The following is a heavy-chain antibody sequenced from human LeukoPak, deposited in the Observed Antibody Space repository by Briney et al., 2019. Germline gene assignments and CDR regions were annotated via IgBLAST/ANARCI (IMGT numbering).Heavy chain of an antibody. J-gene: IGHJ4*02. CDR3: ARSGSYDGVFDY. Sequence: GGSLRLSCAASGFTVSINYMSWVRQAPGKGLEWVSVIYSGGSTYYADSVNGRFTISRDNYKNTLYLQMNSLRAEDTAVYYCARSGSYDGVFDYWGQGTLVTVSS. D-gene: IGHD1-26*01. CDR2: IYSGGST. CDR1: GFTVSINY. V-gene: IGHV3-53*01.